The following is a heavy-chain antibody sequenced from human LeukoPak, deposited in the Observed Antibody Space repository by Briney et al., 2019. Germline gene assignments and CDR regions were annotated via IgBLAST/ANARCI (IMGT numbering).Heavy chain of an antibody. V-gene: IGHV3-21*01. CDR2: ISSSSSYI. J-gene: IGHJ4*02. Sequence: PGGSLRLSCAASGFTFSSYSMNWVRQAPGKGLEWVSSISSSSSYIYYADSVKGRFTISRDNAKNSLYLQMNSLRAEDTAAYYCARASHYYDSSGYYYPNDYWGQGTLVTVSS. D-gene: IGHD3-22*01. CDR3: ARASHYYDSSGYYYPNDY. CDR1: GFTFSSYS.